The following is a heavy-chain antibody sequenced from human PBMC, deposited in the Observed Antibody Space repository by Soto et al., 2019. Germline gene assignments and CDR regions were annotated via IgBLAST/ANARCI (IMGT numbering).Heavy chain of an antibody. J-gene: IGHJ6*02. V-gene: IGHV1-18*04. CDR2: ISTYNGNT. CDR1: GYTFTSYG. CDR3: ARAVGYCTSVSCYSSSLSDYSYAMDV. Sequence: ASVKVSCKASGYTFTSYGITWVRQAPGQGLEWMGWISTYNGNTNYAQNLQGRVTMTTDSSTDTAYMDLRSLTSDDTAVYYCARAVGYCTSVSCYSSSLSDYSYAMDVWGQGTTVTVSS. D-gene: IGHD2-15*01.